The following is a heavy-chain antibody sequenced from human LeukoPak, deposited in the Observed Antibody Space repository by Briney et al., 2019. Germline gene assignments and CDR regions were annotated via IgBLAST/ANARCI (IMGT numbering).Heavy chain of an antibody. CDR2: TSSDLNAK. D-gene: IGHD3-10*01. Sequence: GGSLRLSCAASGFTFRNYVIHWVRQAPGRGLEWVAVTSSDLNAKLYADSVKGRFTISRDNSRSTLYLQMNSLRPEDTAIYYCAREGYYGSGSPPSLYFDYWGQGTLVTVSS. J-gene: IGHJ4*02. CDR3: AREGYYGSGSPPSLYFDY. V-gene: IGHV3-30-3*01. CDR1: GFTFRNYV.